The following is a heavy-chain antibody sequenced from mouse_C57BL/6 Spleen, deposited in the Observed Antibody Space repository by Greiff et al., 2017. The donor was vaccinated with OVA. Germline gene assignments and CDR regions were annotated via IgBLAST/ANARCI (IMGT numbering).Heavy chain of an antibody. D-gene: IGHD1-1*01. Sequence: VQLQESGAELVRPGASVTLSCKASGYTFTDYEMHWVKQTPVHGLEWIGAIDPETGGTAYHQQFKGKAILTADKSSSTAYMELRSLTSEDSAVYYCTRGNYGSSYDYAMDYWGQGTSVTVSS. V-gene: IGHV1-15*01. CDR2: IDPETGGT. J-gene: IGHJ4*01. CDR1: GYTFTDYE. CDR3: TRGNYGSSYDYAMDY.